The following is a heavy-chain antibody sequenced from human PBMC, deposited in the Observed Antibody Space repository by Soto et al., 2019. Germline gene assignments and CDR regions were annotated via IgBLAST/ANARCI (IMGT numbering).Heavy chain of an antibody. CDR3: ARSLSYNHDSQSSLDY. J-gene: IGHJ4*02. D-gene: IGHD3-22*01. CDR2: ISSSSSTI. V-gene: IGHV3-48*02. CDR1: GFTFSSYS. Sequence: GGSLRLSCAASGFTFSSYSMNWVRQAPGKGLEWVSYISSSSSTIYYADSVKGRFTISRDNAKNSLYLQMNSLRDEDTAVYYCARSLSYNHDSQSSLDYSGQATLVTVSS.